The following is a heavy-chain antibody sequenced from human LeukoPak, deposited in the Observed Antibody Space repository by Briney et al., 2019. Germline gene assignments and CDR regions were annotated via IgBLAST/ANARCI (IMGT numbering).Heavy chain of an antibody. Sequence: ASVRVSCSAFGYTFSNYYMHWVREAPGQGLEWMGIINPSGDSTNCAQKFQGRVTVTRYTYTSIGYMELSSLRSDDTAVYFCARGDSSDFDYWRQPTLVTLSS. CDR2: INPSGDST. D-gene: IGHD6-25*01. J-gene: IGHJ4*02. CDR1: GYTFSNYY. V-gene: IGHV1-46*01. CDR3: ARGDSSDFDY.